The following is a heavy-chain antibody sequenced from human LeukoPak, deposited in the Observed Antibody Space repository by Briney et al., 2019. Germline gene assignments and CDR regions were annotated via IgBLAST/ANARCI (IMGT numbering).Heavy chain of an antibody. Sequence: GGSLRLSCAASGFAFNTYTMNWVRQAPGKGLEWVSSISSSRSYIYYADSVKGRFTISRDNAKNTLYLQMNSLRAEDTAVYYCARDQAVSDAFDIWGQGTMVTVSS. V-gene: IGHV3-21*01. D-gene: IGHD5/OR15-5a*01. J-gene: IGHJ3*02. CDR2: ISSSRSYI. CDR1: GFAFNTYT. CDR3: ARDQAVSDAFDI.